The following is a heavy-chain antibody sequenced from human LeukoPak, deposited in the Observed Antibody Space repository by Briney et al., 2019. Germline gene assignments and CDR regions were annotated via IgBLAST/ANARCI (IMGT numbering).Heavy chain of an antibody. D-gene: IGHD6-13*01. V-gene: IGHV3-64D*06. CDR1: GFIISNYA. Sequence: GGSLRLSCSASGFIISNYAMHWVRQAPGKGLEYVSAISANGGSTYYADSVKGRFTTSRDNSKNTLYLQMSSLRAEDTAIYHCVKDLYKGDSSSWYYFDYWGQGTLVTVSS. CDR3: VKDLYKGDSSSWYYFDY. J-gene: IGHJ4*02. CDR2: ISANGGST.